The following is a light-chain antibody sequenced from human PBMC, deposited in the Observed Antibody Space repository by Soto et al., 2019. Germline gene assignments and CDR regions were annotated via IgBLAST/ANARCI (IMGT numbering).Light chain of an antibody. CDR3: QQSYTTPWT. CDR2: ATS. V-gene: IGKV1-39*01. CDR1: QSISSY. J-gene: IGKJ1*01. Sequence: EIQITQSPSSLSASVGDRVTPTCRASQSISSYLNWFQQKPGKAPKVLIYATSGLQSGVPSRFSGSGSGTDFTLTISSLQPEDFTTYYCQQSYTTPWTFGQGTKVDIK.